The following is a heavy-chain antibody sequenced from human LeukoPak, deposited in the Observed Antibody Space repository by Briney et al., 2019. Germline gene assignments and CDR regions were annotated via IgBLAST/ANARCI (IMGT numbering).Heavy chain of an antibody. V-gene: IGHV4-39*07. J-gene: IGHJ4*02. Sequence: SETLSLTCTVSGGSISSSSYYWGWIRQPPGKGLEWIGSIYYSGSTYYNPSLKSRVTISVDTSKNQFSLKLSSVTAADTAVYYCAREVPDYGAEFDYWGQGTPVTVSS. CDR1: GGSISSSSYY. D-gene: IGHD4-17*01. CDR2: IYYSGST. CDR3: AREVPDYGAEFDY.